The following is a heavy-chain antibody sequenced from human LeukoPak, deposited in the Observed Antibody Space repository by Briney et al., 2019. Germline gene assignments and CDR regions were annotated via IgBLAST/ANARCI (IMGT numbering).Heavy chain of an antibody. CDR1: GGSISSYY. CDR3: ARDFGTSGYYGDAFDI. J-gene: IGHJ3*02. V-gene: IGHV4-4*07. CDR2: INTSGST. D-gene: IGHD3-22*01. Sequence: PSETLSLTCTVSGGSISSYYWSWIRQPAGKGLEWIGRINTSGSTKYNPSLKSRVSMSVGTSKNQFSLKLTSVTAADTAMYYCARDFGTSGYYGDAFDIWGQGTTVTVSS.